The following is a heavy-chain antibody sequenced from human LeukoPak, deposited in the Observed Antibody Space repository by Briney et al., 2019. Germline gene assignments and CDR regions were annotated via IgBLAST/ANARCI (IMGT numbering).Heavy chain of an antibody. V-gene: IGHV3-7*01. Sequence: GGSLRLSCAASGFTFSSYWMSWVRQAPGKGLEWVANIKQDGSETYYVDSVKGRFNISRDNAKNSLFLQMHSLRGEDTAVYYCARSGGRGSGWAYWGQGILVTVSS. CDR2: IKQDGSET. D-gene: IGHD6-25*01. J-gene: IGHJ4*02. CDR3: ARSGGRGSGWAY. CDR1: GFTFSSYW.